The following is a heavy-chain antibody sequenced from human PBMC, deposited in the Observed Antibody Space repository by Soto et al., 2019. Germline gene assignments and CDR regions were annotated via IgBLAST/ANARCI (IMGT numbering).Heavy chain of an antibody. CDR1: GFTFSSYG. V-gene: IGHV3-30*18. Sequence: QVQLVESGGGVVQPGRSLRLSCAASGFTFSSYGMYWVRRAPGKGLEWVAVISYDGSSKYYADSVKGRLTISRDNSENTLYLQMNSLRAEDTAVYYCAKGSIVGATKDWFDPWGQGTLVTVSS. CDR3: AKGSIVGATKDWFDP. D-gene: IGHD1-26*01. J-gene: IGHJ5*02. CDR2: ISYDGSSK.